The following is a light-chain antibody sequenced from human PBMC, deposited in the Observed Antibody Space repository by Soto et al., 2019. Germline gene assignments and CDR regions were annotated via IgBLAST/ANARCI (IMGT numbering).Light chain of an antibody. CDR1: QTISSY. V-gene: IGKV1-39*01. CDR2: AAS. J-gene: IGKJ1*01. Sequence: DIQMTQSPSSLSASVGDRVTMTCRASQTISSYLNWYQQKPGKAPNLLIYAASSLQSGVPSRFNGSGSGTDFTLTINSLQPEDFAIYYCQQTYSTPRTFGQGTKVEIK. CDR3: QQTYSTPRT.